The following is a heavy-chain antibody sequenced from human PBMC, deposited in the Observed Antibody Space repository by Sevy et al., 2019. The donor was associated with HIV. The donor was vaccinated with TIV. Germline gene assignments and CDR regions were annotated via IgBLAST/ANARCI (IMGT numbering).Heavy chain of an antibody. D-gene: IGHD2-15*01. V-gene: IGHV3-53*01. J-gene: IGHJ6*02. CDR2: IYSVGST. CDR3: AREDIVLGEGNYYGMDV. CDR1: EFTVSSNY. Sequence: GGSLRLSCAASEFTVSSNYMSWVRQAPGKGLEWVSVIYSVGSTYYADSVKGRFTISSVNSQNTVYLQMNSLRAEDTAVYYCAREDIVLGEGNYYGMDVWGQGTTVTVSS.